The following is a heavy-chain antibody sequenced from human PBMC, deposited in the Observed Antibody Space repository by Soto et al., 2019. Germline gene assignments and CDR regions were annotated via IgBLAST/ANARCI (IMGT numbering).Heavy chain of an antibody. D-gene: IGHD4-17*01. CDR1: GFTFSSYA. CDR3: AKDPLSPHYAAWAFDI. CDR2: ISGSGGST. J-gene: IGHJ3*02. V-gene: IGHV3-23*01. Sequence: EVQLLESGGGLVQPGGSLRLSCAASGFTFSSYAMSWVRQAPGKGLEWVSAISGSGGSTYYADSVKGRFTISRDNSKNTLYLQMNSLRAEDTAVYYCAKDPLSPHYAAWAFDIWGQGTMVTVSS.